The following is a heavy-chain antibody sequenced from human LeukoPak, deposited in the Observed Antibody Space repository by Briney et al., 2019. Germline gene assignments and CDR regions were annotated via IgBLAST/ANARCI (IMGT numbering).Heavy chain of an antibody. Sequence: GGSLRLSCAASGFTFSSYAMSWVRQAPGKGLEWVSAISGSGGSTYYADSVKGRFTISRDNSKNTLYLQMNSLRAEDTAVYYCAKGSYYDSSGYYYDYWGQGTLVTVSS. D-gene: IGHD3-22*01. CDR3: AKGSYYDSSGYYYDY. V-gene: IGHV3-23*01. CDR2: ISGSGGST. CDR1: GFTFSSYA. J-gene: IGHJ4*02.